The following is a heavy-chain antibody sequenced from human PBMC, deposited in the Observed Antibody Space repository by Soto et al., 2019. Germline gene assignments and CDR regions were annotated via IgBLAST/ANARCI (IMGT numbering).Heavy chain of an antibody. CDR3: ARSLITMVPEAE. V-gene: IGHV4-34*01. CDR2: INHSGST. CDR1: GGSFSGYY. Sequence: SETLSLTCAVYGGSFSGYYWSWIRQPPGKGLEWIGEINHSGSTNYNPSLKSRVTISVDTSKNQFSLKLSSVTAADTAVYYCARSLITMVPEAEWGQGTLVTVSS. D-gene: IGHD3-10*01. J-gene: IGHJ4*02.